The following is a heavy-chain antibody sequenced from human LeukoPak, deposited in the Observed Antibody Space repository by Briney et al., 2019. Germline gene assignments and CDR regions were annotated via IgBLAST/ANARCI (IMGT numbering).Heavy chain of an antibody. D-gene: IGHD3-16*02. Sequence: PSETLSLTCTVSGGSISSYYWSWIRQPPGKGLEWIGYIYYSGSTNYNPSLKSRVTISVDTSKNQFSLKLSSVTAADTAVYYCARLLFTFGGVIVFDYWGQGTLVTVSS. V-gene: IGHV4-59*01. J-gene: IGHJ4*02. CDR2: IYYSGST. CDR1: GGSISSYY. CDR3: ARLLFTFGGVIVFDY.